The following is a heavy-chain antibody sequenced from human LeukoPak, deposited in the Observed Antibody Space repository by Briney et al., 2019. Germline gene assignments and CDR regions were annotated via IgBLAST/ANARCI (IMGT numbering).Heavy chain of an antibody. D-gene: IGHD3-3*01. CDR2: IASDGSST. CDR1: GFTFSSYW. J-gene: IGHJ4*02. Sequence: GSLRLSCAASGFTFSSYWMNWVRQAPGKGLVWVSRIASDGSSTTYADSVKGRFSISRDNAKNTLYLQMNSQRVEDTAVYYCAKDQYYDFWSGYVFDYWGQGTLVTVSS. CDR3: AKDQYYDFWSGYVFDY. V-gene: IGHV3-74*01.